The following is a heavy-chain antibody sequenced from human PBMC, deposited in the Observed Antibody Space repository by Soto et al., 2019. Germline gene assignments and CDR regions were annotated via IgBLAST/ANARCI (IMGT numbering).Heavy chain of an antibody. J-gene: IGHJ4*02. D-gene: IGHD2-21*02. Sequence: SETLSLTCTVSGGSISSGDYYWSWIRQPPGKGLEWIGYIYYSGSTYYNPSLKSRVTISVDTSKNQFSLKLSSVTAADTAVYYCARLGGYYQAFDQWGQGSLVTVSS. CDR1: GGSISSGDYY. CDR2: IYYSGST. CDR3: ARLGGYYQAFDQ. V-gene: IGHV4-30-4*01.